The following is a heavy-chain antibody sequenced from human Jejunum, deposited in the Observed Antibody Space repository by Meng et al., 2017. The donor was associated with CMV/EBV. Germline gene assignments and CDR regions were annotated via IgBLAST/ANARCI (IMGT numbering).Heavy chain of an antibody. Sequence: FGDYAMNWFRQAPGKGLEWVGFIRSKAYGGTTEYAASVKGRFTISRDDSKSIAYLQMDSLKTEDTAMYYCSRVEVPAAVGGDFDYWGQGTLVTVSS. CDR1: FGDYA. CDR3: SRVEVPAAVGGDFDY. J-gene: IGHJ4*02. D-gene: IGHD2-2*01. V-gene: IGHV3-49*03. CDR2: IRSKAYGGTT.